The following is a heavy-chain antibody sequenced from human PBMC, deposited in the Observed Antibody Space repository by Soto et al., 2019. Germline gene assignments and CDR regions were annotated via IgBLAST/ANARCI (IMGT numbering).Heavy chain of an antibody. J-gene: IGHJ4*02. CDR1: GFTFSSYA. Sequence: GGSLRLSCXASGFTFSSYAMHWVRQAPGKGLEWVAVISYDGSDKYYADSVKGRFTISRDNSKNTLNLQMNSLRADDTAVYYCAKALGELSPESYDYWGQGTLVTVS. D-gene: IGHD3-16*02. CDR2: ISYDGSDK. CDR3: AKALGELSPESYDY. V-gene: IGHV3-30*18.